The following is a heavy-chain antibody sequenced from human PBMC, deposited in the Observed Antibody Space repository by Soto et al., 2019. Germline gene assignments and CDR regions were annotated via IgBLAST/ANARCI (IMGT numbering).Heavy chain of an antibody. CDR1: GYTFTSYY. D-gene: IGHD6-13*01. CDR3: ATWYSSSWYKLYFQH. V-gene: IGHV1-46*03. CDR2: INPSGGST. Sequence: VSVKVSCKASGYTFTSYYMHWVRQAPGQGLEWMGVINPSGGSTNYAQKFRGRVTMTKGTSTTTVYMELSSLRSEDTAVYYCATWYSSSWYKLYFQHWGQGTLVTVSS. J-gene: IGHJ1*01.